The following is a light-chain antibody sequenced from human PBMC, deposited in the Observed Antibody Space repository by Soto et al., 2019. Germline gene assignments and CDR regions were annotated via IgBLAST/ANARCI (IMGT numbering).Light chain of an antibody. J-gene: IGLJ1*01. CDR2: RNN. Sequence: QSVLTQPPSASGTPGQRVTISCSGSSSNIGSNYVYWYQQLPGTAPKLLIDRNNQRPSGVPDRFSVSKSGNSASLAISGLWSEDEAVYYCAAWDDSLSVSFGTGTKLTVL. V-gene: IGLV1-47*03. CDR1: SSNIGSNY. CDR3: AAWDDSLSVS.